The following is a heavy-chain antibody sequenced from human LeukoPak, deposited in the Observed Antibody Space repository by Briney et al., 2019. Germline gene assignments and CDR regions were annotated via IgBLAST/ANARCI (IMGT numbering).Heavy chain of an antibody. V-gene: IGHV3-30-3*01. D-gene: IGHD2-2*01. CDR3: ARSKPSPIVVVPAATYYYGMDV. CDR2: ISYDGSNK. Sequence: GRSLRLSCAASGFTFSSYAMRWVRQAPGKGLEWVAVISYDGSNKYYADSVKGLFTISRDNSKNTLYLQMNSLRAEDTAVYYCARSKPSPIVVVPAATYYYGMDVWGEGDTVSVSS. CDR1: GFTFSSYA. J-gene: IGHJ6*01.